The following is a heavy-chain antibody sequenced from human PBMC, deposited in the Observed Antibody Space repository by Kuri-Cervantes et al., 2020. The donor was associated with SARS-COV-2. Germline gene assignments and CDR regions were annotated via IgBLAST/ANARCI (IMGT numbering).Heavy chain of an antibody. CDR1: GGSISSGSYY. V-gene: IGHV4-61*02. CDR2: IYTSGST. Sequence: LRLSCTVSGGSISSGSYYWSWTRQPAGKGLEWIGRIYTSGSTYYNPSLKSRVTISVDTSKNQFSLKLSSVTAADTAVYYCARDEYSKFYWGQGTLVTVSS. CDR3: ARDEYSKFY. J-gene: IGHJ4*02. D-gene: IGHD6-6*01.